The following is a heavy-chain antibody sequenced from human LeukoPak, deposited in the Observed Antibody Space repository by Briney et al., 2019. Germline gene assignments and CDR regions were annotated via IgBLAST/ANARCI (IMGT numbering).Heavy chain of an antibody. D-gene: IGHD3-16*01. CDR1: GFTFSSYA. J-gene: IGHJ4*02. Sequence: QPGGSLRLSCAASGFTFSSYAMHWVRQAPGKGLEWVAVISYDGGNKYYADSVKGRFTISRDNSKNTLYLQMNSLRAEDTAVYYCARDRDDDDGGYFDYWGQGTLVTVSS. CDR2: ISYDGGNK. CDR3: ARDRDDDDGGYFDY. V-gene: IGHV3-30*04.